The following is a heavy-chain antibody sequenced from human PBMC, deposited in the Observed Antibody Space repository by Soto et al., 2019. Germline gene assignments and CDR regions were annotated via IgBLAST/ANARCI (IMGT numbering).Heavy chain of an antibody. Sequence: QVQLVQSGAEVKKPGASVKVSCKASGYTFNSYYIHWVRQAPGQGLEWMGIFNPSGRSTNYPQKLQGRVTLTRDTSMSTVYLELRSLRSEDTAIYYCARGGYDLYFDLWGGGTLVTVSS. D-gene: IGHD5-18*01. CDR2: FNPSGRST. J-gene: IGHJ2*01. V-gene: IGHV1-46*02. CDR3: ARGGYDLYFDL. CDR1: GYTFNSYY.